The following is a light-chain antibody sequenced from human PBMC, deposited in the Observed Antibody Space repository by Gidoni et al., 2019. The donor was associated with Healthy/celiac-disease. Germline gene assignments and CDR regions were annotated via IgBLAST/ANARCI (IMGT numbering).Light chain of an antibody. V-gene: IGKV3-20*01. CDR1: QSVSSSY. J-gene: IGKJ4*01. CDR3: QQYGSSPLT. Sequence: EIGLTQSPGTLSLSQGERATLSCRASQSVSSSYLACYQQKPGQAPRLLIYGASSRATGIPDRFSGSGSGTDFTLTISRLEPEDFAVYYCQQYGSSPLTFGGGTKVEIK. CDR2: GAS.